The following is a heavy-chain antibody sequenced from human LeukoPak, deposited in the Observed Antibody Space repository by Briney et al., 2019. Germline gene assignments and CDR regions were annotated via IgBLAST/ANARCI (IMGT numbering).Heavy chain of an antibody. V-gene: IGHV1-69*04. J-gene: IGHJ6*02. D-gene: IGHD1-26*01. CDR2: IIPIFGIA. CDR1: GGTFSSYA. CDR3: ARDVFPRPTIKQYSYYGMDV. Sequence: ASVNVSCKASGGTFSSYAISWVRQAPGQGLEWMGRIIPIFGIANYAQKFQGRVTITADKFTSTAYMELSRLRSEDTAVYYCARDVFPRPTIKQYSYYGMDVWGQGTTVTVSS.